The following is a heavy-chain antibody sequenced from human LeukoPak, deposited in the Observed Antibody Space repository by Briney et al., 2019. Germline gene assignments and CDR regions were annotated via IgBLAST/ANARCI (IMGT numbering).Heavy chain of an antibody. V-gene: IGHV4-4*07. CDR1: GGSVSGYY. Sequence: SETLSLTCTVSGGSVSGYYWTWIRQPAGKGLEWIGRTHSSGSTNYNPSLKSRVTMSVDTSKNQFSLKLSSVAAADTAVYYCARAYYGSGVVNAFDIWGQGTMVTVSS. CDR2: THSSGST. D-gene: IGHD3-10*01. CDR3: ARAYYGSGVVNAFDI. J-gene: IGHJ3*02.